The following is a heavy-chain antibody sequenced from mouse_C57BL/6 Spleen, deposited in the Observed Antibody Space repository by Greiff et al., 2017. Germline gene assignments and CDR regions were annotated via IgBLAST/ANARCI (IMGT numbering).Heavy chain of an antibody. D-gene: IGHD2-12*01. CDR3: AREGCYYSYAMDY. V-gene: IGHV1-80*01. Sequence: QVQLQQSGAELVKPGASVKISCKASGYAFSSYWMNWVKQRPGKGLEWIGQIYPGDGDTNYNGKFKGKATLTADKSSSTAYMQLSSLTSEDSAVYFCAREGCYYSYAMDYWGQGTSVTVSS. CDR2: IYPGDGDT. CDR1: GYAFSSYW. J-gene: IGHJ4*01.